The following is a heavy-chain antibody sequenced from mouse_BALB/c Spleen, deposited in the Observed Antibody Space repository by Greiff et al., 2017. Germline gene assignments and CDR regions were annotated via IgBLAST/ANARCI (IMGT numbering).Heavy chain of an antibody. V-gene: IGHV5-9-1*01. D-gene: IGHD2-2*01. CDR3: AQNGYDGFAY. Sequence: EVMLVESGGGLVKPGGSLKLSCAASGFTFSSYAMSWVRQTPEKRLEWVATISSGGSYTYYPDSVKGRFTISRDNAKNTLYLQMSSLRSEDTAMYYCAQNGYDGFAYWGQGTLVTVSA. CDR1: GFTFSSYA. J-gene: IGHJ3*01. CDR2: ISSGGSYT.